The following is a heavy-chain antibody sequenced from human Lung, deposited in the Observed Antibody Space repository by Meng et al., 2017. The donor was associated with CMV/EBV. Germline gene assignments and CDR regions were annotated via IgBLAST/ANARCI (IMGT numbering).Heavy chain of an antibody. CDR1: GGTSSSYV. J-gene: IGHJ6*02. Sequence: SSVKVSCKASGGTSSSYVISWVRQAPGQGLAWMGGIIPILGRANYGQKFQARVTITADKSTSTAHMELSSLRSEDTAVYYCARSRVLSSSPSRPPTYGMDVWGQGTTVTVSS. D-gene: IGHD2-2*01. CDR3: ARSRVLSSSPSRPPTYGMDV. V-gene: IGHV1-69*10. CDR2: IIPILGRA.